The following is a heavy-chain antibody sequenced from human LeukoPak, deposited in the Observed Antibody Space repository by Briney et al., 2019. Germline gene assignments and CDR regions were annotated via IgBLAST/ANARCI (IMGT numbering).Heavy chain of an antibody. CDR1: GFTFSIYW. Sequence: PGGSLRLSCAASGFTFSIYWMSWVRQAPGKGLEWVANIKQDASEKYYVDSVKGRFTISRDNAKNSLYLQMNSLRAEDTAVYYCARDGMLRYSGSYDNWGQGTMVTVSS. V-gene: IGHV3-7*01. CDR2: IKQDASEK. D-gene: IGHD1-26*01. J-gene: IGHJ3*01. CDR3: ARDGMLRYSGSYDN.